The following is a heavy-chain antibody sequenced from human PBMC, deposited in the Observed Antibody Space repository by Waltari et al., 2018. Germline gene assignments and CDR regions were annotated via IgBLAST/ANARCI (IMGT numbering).Heavy chain of an antibody. CDR3: ARSALRYSSSPYEN. J-gene: IGHJ4*02. CDR1: GGSFSGYY. CDR2: INHSGST. Sequence: QVQLQQWGAGLLKPSETLSLTCAVYGGSFSGYYWSWIRQPPGKGLEWIGEINHSGSTNYNPSLKSRVTISVDTSKNQFSLKLSSVTAADTAVYYCARSALRYSSSPYENWGQGTLVTVSS. D-gene: IGHD6-13*01. V-gene: IGHV4-34*01.